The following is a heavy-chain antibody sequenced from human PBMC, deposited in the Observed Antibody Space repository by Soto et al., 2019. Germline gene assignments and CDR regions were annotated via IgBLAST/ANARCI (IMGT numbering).Heavy chain of an antibody. CDR3: ARGTLTSYFDY. CDR1: GGSISSYY. Sequence: QVQLQESGPGLVKPSETLSLTCTASGGSISSYYWSWIRQPPGKGLEWIGYFYYSGSTNYNPSLKSRVTISVDTSKNQFSLKLSSVTAADTAVYYCARGTLTSYFDYWGQGTLVTVSS. J-gene: IGHJ4*02. V-gene: IGHV4-59*01. CDR2: FYYSGST.